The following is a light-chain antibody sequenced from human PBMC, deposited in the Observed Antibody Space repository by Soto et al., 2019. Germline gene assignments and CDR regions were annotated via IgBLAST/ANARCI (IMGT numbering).Light chain of an antibody. CDR1: HSVSSSY. J-gene: IGKJ4*01. CDR3: QQYGSSFLT. CDR2: GAS. Sequence: EIVLTQSPATLSLSPGERATLSCRASHSVSSSYLAWYQQKPGQAPRLLIYGASSRATGIPDRFSGSGSGTDFTLTISRLEPEDFAVYYCQQYGSSFLTFGGGTKVDIK. V-gene: IGKV3-20*01.